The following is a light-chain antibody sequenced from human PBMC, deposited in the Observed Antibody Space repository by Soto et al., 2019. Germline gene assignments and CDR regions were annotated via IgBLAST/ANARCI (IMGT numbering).Light chain of an antibody. CDR2: GAS. V-gene: IGKV3-20*01. CDR3: HQYGSSPQT. J-gene: IGKJ1*01. CDR1: QSVRSSY. Sequence: EIVLTQSPGTLSLSPGERATLSCRASQSVRSSYLAWYQQKPGQAPRRLMYGASSRATGLTDRFSGSGSTTDFTLTISGLEPEDFGVYYCHQYGSSPQTFGQGIKVEIK.